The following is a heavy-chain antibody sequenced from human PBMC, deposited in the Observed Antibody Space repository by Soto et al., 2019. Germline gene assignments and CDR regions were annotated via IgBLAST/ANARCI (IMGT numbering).Heavy chain of an antibody. Sequence: QVQLQESGPGLVKPSETLSLTCTVSGGSISSYYWSWIRQPPGKGLEWIGYIYYSGSTNYNPSLKSRVTISVDTSKTQFSLKLSSVTAADTAVYYCARATHVPSVSSSENSFDYWGQGTLVTVSS. D-gene: IGHD1-20*01. CDR2: IYYSGST. CDR1: GGSISSYY. J-gene: IGHJ4*02. CDR3: ARATHVPSVSSSENSFDY. V-gene: IGHV4-59*01.